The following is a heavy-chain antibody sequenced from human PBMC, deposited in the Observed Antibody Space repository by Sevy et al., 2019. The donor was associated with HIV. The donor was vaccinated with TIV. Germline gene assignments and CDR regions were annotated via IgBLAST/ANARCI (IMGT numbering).Heavy chain of an antibody. CDR3: ARAPSGSQGPGQYFHH. CDR2: ITPNNGDT. D-gene: IGHD1-26*01. J-gene: IGHJ1*01. Sequence: ASVKVSCKASGYTFTNYHITWVRQAPGQGLEWMGRITPNNGDTNYAQRLQGRVTMTTDTSTSTVYMEVRSLRSDDTAVYYCARAPSGSQGPGQYFHHWGQGTLVTVSS. CDR1: GYTFTNYH. V-gene: IGHV1-18*01.